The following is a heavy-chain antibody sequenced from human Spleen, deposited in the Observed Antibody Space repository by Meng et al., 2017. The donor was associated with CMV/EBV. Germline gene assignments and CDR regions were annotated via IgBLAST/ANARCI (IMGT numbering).Heavy chain of an antibody. D-gene: IGHD3-3*01. V-gene: IGHV3-11*04. CDR3: AKDFPNYDFWSGYYKYDAFDI. CDR1: GFTFSDYY. J-gene: IGHJ3*02. CDR2: ISSSGSTI. Sequence: GGSLRLSCAASGFTFSDYYMSWIRQAPGKGLEWVSYISSSGSTIYYADSVKGRFTISRDNAKNSLYLQMNSLRAEDTAVYYCAKDFPNYDFWSGYYKYDAFDIWGQGTMVTVS.